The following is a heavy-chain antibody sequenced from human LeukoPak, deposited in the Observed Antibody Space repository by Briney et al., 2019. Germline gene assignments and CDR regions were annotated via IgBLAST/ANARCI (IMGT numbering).Heavy chain of an antibody. CDR3: ARSSTRGTRHSRYGMDV. D-gene: IGHD2-2*01. CDR1: GGSISSSSYY. J-gene: IGHJ6*02. CDR2: INHSGST. Sequence: SETLSLTCTVSGGSISSSSYYWGWIRQPPGKGLEWIGEINHSGSTNYNPSLKSRVTISVDTSKNQFSLKLSSVTAADTAVYYCARSSTRGTRHSRYGMDVWGQGTTVTVSS. V-gene: IGHV4-39*07.